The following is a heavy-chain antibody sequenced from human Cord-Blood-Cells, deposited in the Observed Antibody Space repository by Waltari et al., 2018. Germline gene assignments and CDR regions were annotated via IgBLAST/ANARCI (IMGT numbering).Heavy chain of an antibody. J-gene: IGHJ3*02. CDR3: ARDPPLTGDAFDI. CDR2: IYTSGST. D-gene: IGHD7-27*01. CDR1: GGSISSYY. Sequence: QVQLQESGPGLVKPSETMSPTCTVSGGSISSYYRSWIRQPAGKGLEWIGRIYTSGSTNYNPSLKSRVTMSVDTSKNQFSLKLSSVTAADTAVYYCARDPPLTGDAFDIWGQGTMVTVSS. V-gene: IGHV4-4*07.